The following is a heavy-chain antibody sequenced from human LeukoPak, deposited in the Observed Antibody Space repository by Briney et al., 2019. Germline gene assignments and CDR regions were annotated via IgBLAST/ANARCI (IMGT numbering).Heavy chain of an antibody. CDR2: INSDGSST. V-gene: IGHV3-74*01. D-gene: IGHD2-8*01. J-gene: IGHJ3*02. Sequence: GGSLRLSCAASGFTFSSYWMHWVRQAPGKGLVWVSRINSDGSSTSYADSVKGRFTISRDNAKNTLYLQMSSLRAEDTAVYYCARVQGHPPNGLDIWGQGTMVTVSS. CDR1: GFTFSSYW. CDR3: ARVQGHPPNGLDI.